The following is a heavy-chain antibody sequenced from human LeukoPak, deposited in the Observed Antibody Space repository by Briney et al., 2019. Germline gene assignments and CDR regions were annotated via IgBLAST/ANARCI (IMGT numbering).Heavy chain of an antibody. Sequence: PGGSLRLSCAASGFTFSSHAMNWVRQAPGKGLEWISSISTDSLTIKYADFVSGQFTISRDNAEHLLFLQMNSLRAEDTAVYYCARNSYGRYDSSGYCQYWGQGTLVTVSS. CDR2: ISTDSLTI. CDR1: GFTFSSHA. CDR3: ARNSYGRYDSSGYCQY. J-gene: IGHJ4*02. V-gene: IGHV3-48*04. D-gene: IGHD3-22*01.